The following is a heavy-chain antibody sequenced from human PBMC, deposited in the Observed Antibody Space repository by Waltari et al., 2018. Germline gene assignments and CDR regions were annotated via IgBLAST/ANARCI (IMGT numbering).Heavy chain of an antibody. CDR3: ARGGGTTPYYYYGMDV. J-gene: IGHJ6*02. CDR2: TIPSLGTA. CDR1: GGTFSSYA. Sequence: QVQLVQSGAEVKKPGSSVKVSCKASGGTFSSYAISWVRQAPGQGLEWMGGTIPSLGTANYAQKFQGRVTITADESTSTAYRELSSLRSEDTAVYYCARGGGTTPYYYYGMDVWGQGTTVTVSS. V-gene: IGHV1-69*01. D-gene: IGHD1-1*01.